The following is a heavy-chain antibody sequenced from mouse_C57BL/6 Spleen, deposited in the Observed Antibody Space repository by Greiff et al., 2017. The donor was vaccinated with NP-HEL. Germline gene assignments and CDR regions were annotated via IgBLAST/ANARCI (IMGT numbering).Heavy chain of an antibody. CDR2: IYPGDGDT. CDR3: ARWEAMDY. V-gene: IGHV1-82*01. D-gene: IGHD3-2*02. J-gene: IGHJ2*01. Sequence: VQLQQSGPELVKPGASVKISCKASGYAFSSSWMNWVKQRPGKGLEWIGRIYPGDGDTNYNGKFKGKATLTADKSSSTAYMQLSSLTSEDSAVYFCARWEAMDYWGQGTTLTVSS. CDR1: GYAFSSSW.